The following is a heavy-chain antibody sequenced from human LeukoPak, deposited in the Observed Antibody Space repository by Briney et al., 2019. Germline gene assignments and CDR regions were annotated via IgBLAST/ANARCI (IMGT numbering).Heavy chain of an antibody. CDR2: INPNSGGT. Sequence: GASVKVSCKTSGATFNSYAISWVRQAPGQGLEWMGWINPNSGGTNYAQKFQGRVTMTGDTSISTAYMELSRLRSDDTAVYYCARERTAARNWFDPWGQGTLVTVSS. J-gene: IGHJ5*02. CDR3: ARERTAARNWFDP. V-gene: IGHV1-2*02. D-gene: IGHD6-6*01. CDR1: GATFNSYA.